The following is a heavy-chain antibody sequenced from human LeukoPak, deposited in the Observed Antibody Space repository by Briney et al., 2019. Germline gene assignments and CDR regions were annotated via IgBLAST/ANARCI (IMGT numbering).Heavy chain of an antibody. V-gene: IGHV3-33*01. CDR3: ARDFGSYGFDY. J-gene: IGHJ4*02. CDR1: GSTFSSYG. D-gene: IGHD5-18*01. CDR2: IWYDGSNK. Sequence: GGSLRLSCAASGSTFSSYGMHWVRQAPGKGLEWVAVIWYDGSNKYYADSVKGRFTISRDNSKNTLYLQMNSLRAEDTAVYYCARDFGSYGFDYWGQGTLVTVSS.